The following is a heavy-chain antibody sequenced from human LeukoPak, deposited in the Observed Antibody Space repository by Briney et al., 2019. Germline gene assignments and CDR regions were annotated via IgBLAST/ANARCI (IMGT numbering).Heavy chain of an antibody. J-gene: IGHJ4*02. V-gene: IGHV3-43D*03. CDR2: ISWDGGII. CDR1: GFTFDDYA. Sequence: GGSLRLSCAASGFTFDDYAMHWVRQAPGKGLEWVSLISWDGGIIYYADSVKGRFTISRDNSKNSLYLQMNSLRVEDTALYYCAKGNQVGATTFDYWGQGTLVTVSS. D-gene: IGHD1-26*01. CDR3: AKGNQVGATTFDY.